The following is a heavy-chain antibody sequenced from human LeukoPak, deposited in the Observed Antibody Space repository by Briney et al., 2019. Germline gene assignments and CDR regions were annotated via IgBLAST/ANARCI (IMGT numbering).Heavy chain of an antibody. V-gene: IGHV3-66*01. CDR3: ARVPFWGPGENFQR. D-gene: IGHD3-16*01. Sequence: PGGSLRLSCVASGFAVGSNYMSWVRQAPGKGLEWVSIIYSGGSRYYADSVKGRFTISRDISQNTLFLEMNSLRVEDTAVYYCARVPFWGPGENFQRWEKGTLVTVSS. CDR1: GFAVGSNY. J-gene: IGHJ1*01. CDR2: IYSGGSR.